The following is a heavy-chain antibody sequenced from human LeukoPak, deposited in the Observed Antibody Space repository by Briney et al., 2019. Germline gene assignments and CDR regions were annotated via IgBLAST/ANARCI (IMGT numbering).Heavy chain of an antibody. CDR1: GGSFSGHY. J-gene: IGHJ3*02. CDR3: ARGPRKITMIVVVRGAFDI. Sequence: PSETLSLTCAVYGGSFSGHYWSWIRQPPGKGLEWIGEINHSGSTNYNPPLKSRVTISVDTSKNQFSLKLSSVTAADTAVYYCARGPRKITMIVVVRGAFDIWGQGTMVTVSS. V-gene: IGHV4-34*01. CDR2: INHSGST. D-gene: IGHD3-22*01.